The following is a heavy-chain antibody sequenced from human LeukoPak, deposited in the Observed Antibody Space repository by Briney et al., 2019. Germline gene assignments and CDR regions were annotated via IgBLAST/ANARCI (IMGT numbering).Heavy chain of an antibody. CDR2: ISGSGGST. V-gene: IGHV3-23*01. CDR3: AKYYYDSSGYVFDY. CDR1: GFTFSRYE. D-gene: IGHD3-22*01. J-gene: IGHJ4*02. Sequence: GGSLRLSCAASGFTFSRYEMNWVRQAPGKGLEWVSAISGSGGSTYYADSVKGRFTISRDNSKNTLYLQMNSLRAEDTAVYYCAKYYYDSSGYVFDYWGQGTLVTVSS.